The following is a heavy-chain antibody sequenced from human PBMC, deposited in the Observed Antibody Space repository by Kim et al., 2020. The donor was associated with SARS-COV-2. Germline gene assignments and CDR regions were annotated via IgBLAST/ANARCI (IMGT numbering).Heavy chain of an antibody. CDR1: GFTFGNYG. D-gene: IGHD3-9*01. J-gene: IGHJ1*01. Sequence: GGSLRLSCATSGFTFGNYGMHWVRQAPGKGLEWVSGIWYDGTHDDYVASVKGRFTISRDNSKDRLYVQMNSLRVEDTAIYYCVRDPRTFSGCFDRWGQGTLVTVSS. CDR3: VRDPRTFSGCFDR. V-gene: IGHV3-33*01. CDR2: IWYDGTHD.